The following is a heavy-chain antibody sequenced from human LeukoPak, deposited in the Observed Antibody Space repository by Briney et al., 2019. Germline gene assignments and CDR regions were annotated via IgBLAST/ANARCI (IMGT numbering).Heavy chain of an antibody. D-gene: IGHD3-22*01. V-gene: IGHV2-5*01. CDR3: AHRSADSSGYFALR. CDR1: GFSLSTSGVN. Sequence: SGPTLVKPTQTLTLTCTFSGFSLSTSGVNVGWIRQPPGKALEWLALIYWNDDKRYSPSLKSRLTITKDTSKNQVVLTMTNMDPVDTATYYCAHRSADSSGYFALRWGRGTLVTVSS. J-gene: IGHJ4*02. CDR2: IYWNDDK.